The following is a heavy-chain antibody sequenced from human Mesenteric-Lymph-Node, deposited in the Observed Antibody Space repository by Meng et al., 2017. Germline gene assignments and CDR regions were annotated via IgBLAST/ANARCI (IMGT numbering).Heavy chain of an antibody. Sequence: GESLKISCAASGFTVSSNYMSWVRQAPGKGLEWVSGINWNGGSIGYADSVKGRFTISRDNAKNSLYLQMNSLRAEDTALYYCAKLTGSGWYGLLDYWGQGTLVTVSS. CDR2: INWNGGSI. V-gene: IGHV3-20*04. CDR3: AKLTGSGWYGLLDY. J-gene: IGHJ4*02. CDR1: GFTVSSNY. D-gene: IGHD6-19*01.